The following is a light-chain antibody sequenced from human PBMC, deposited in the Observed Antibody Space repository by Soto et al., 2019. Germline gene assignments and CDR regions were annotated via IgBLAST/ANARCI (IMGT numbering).Light chain of an antibody. J-gene: IGKJ1*01. CDR1: QSVSTY. Sequence: EIVLTQSPATLSLSPGERATLSCRASQSVSTYLAWYHQKPGQAPRLLIYDVSKRATGIPARFSGSGSGTDFTLTISSLEPEDFAVYYCQQRTNWRETFGQGTKVEIK. CDR3: QQRTNWRET. CDR2: DVS. V-gene: IGKV3-11*01.